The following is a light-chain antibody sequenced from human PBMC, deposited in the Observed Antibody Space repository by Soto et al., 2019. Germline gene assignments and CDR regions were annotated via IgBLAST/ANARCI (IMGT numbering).Light chain of an antibody. CDR1: SGSVSTSYY. Sequence: QAVVTQEPSFSVSPGGTVTLTCGLSSGSVSTSYYPSWYQQTPGQAPRTLIYSTNTRSSGVPVRFSGSILGNKAALTITWAQADDESDYYCVLYMGSGTWVFGGGTKVTVL. CDR3: VLYMGSGTWV. V-gene: IGLV8-61*01. CDR2: STN. J-gene: IGLJ3*02.